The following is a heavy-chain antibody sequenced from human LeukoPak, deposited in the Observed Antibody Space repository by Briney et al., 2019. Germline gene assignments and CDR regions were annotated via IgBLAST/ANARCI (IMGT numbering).Heavy chain of an antibody. Sequence: TGGPLRLSCGASGFNFSSYWMSWARQAPGKGLEWVANIKQDGSEKYHVDSVKGRFTISRDNAKNSLYLQMNSLRAEDTAVYYCARGLARGARGYSYGYFYWGQGTLVTVSS. CDR1: GFNFSSYW. V-gene: IGHV3-7*01. CDR3: ARGLARGARGYSYGYFY. J-gene: IGHJ4*02. CDR2: IKQDGSEK. D-gene: IGHD5-18*01.